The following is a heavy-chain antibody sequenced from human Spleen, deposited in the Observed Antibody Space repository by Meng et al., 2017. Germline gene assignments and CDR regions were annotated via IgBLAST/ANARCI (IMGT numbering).Heavy chain of an antibody. D-gene: IGHD3-22*01. CDR1: GYTFNAYS. V-gene: IGHV1-2*06. Sequence: VKLGQSGAEVRKPGASVKVSCKASGYTFNAYSMHWVRQAPGQGLEWMGRINPNSGVTNYAQNFQGRVTMTRDTSISTAYMELSSLRSDDTAVYYCARDGDYYDIGPWGQGTLVTVSS. CDR3: ARDGDYYDIGP. J-gene: IGHJ5*02. CDR2: INPNSGVT.